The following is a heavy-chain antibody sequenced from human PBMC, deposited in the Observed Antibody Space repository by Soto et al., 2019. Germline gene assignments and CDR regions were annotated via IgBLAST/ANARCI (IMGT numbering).Heavy chain of an antibody. CDR2: MSYDGSNK. Sequence: GGSLRLSCAASGFTFSSYAMHWVRQAPGKGLEWVAVMSYDGSNKYYADSVKGRFTISRDNSKNTLYLQMNSLRAEDTAVYYCAFYYDSSGYYYGPFDYWGQGTLVTVSS. CDR3: AFYYDSSGYYYGPFDY. J-gene: IGHJ4*02. D-gene: IGHD3-22*01. CDR1: GFTFSSYA. V-gene: IGHV3-30-3*01.